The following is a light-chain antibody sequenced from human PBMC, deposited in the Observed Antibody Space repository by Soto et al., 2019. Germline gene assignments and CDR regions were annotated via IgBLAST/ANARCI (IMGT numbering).Light chain of an antibody. J-gene: IGKJ5*01. CDR2: DVS. CDR3: QQYNNWPFS. V-gene: IGKV3-15*01. CDR1: QGVTTI. Sequence: EIVMTRSPASLSVSPGERVTLSCRAGQGVTTIFAWYQQKSGQSPRLLIYDVSTRATGVPARFSGTRSETDFTLTISGLQSEDSAVYFGQQYNNWPFSFGQGTRLEI.